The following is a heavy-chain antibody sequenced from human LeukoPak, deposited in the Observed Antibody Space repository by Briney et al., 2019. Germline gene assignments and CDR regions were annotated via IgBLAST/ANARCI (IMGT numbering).Heavy chain of an antibody. V-gene: IGHV4-61*08. CDR3: ASTPLAYCGGDCYHFDY. CDR1: GGSISSGDYY. J-gene: IGHJ4*02. Sequence: PSQTLSLTCTVSGGSISSGDYYWSWIRQPPGKGLEWIGYIYYSGSTNYNPSLKSRVTISVDTSKNQFSLKLSSVTAADTAVYYCASTPLAYCGGDCYHFDYWGQGTLVTVSS. CDR2: IYYSGST. D-gene: IGHD2-21*02.